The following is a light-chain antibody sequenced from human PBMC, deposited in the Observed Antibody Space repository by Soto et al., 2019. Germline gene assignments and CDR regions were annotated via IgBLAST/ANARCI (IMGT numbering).Light chain of an antibody. Sequence: QSALTQPASVSGSPGQSITISCTGTSGDVGGFNSVSWYQQHPGKAPKLMIYEVSNRHSGVSTRFSGSKSGNTASLPISGLQAEDEADYYCSSYTTVITLVFGGGTKLTVL. CDR3: SSYTTVITLV. CDR1: SGDVGGFNS. CDR2: EVS. V-gene: IGLV2-14*01. J-gene: IGLJ3*02.